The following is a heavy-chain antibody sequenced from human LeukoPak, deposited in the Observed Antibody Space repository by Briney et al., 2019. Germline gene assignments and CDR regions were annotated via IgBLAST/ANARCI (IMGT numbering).Heavy chain of an antibody. V-gene: IGHV3-11*04. D-gene: IGHD4-17*01. CDR3: ARDYGDLNWFDP. Sequence: GGSLRLSCAASGFTYSDYYMSWVRQAPGKGLEWVSYISSSGSTIYYADSVKGRFTISRDNAKNSLYLQMNSLRAEDTAVYYCARDYGDLNWFDPWGQGTLVTVSS. CDR1: GFTYSDYY. J-gene: IGHJ5*02. CDR2: ISSSGSTI.